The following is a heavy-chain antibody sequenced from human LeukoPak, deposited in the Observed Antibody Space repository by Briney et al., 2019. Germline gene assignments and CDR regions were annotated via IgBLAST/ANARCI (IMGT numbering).Heavy chain of an antibody. V-gene: IGHV1-2*02. J-gene: IGHJ6*02. D-gene: IGHD3-22*01. CDR2: INPNSGGT. Sequence: ASVKVSCKASGYTFTGYYMHWVRQAPGQGLEWMGWINPNSGGTNYAQKFQGRVTMTRDTSTSTAYMELSRLRSDDTAVYYCARDLTYYYDSSGSRNYYYGMDVWGQGTTVTVSS. CDR3: ARDLTYYYDSSGSRNYYYGMDV. CDR1: GYTFTGYY.